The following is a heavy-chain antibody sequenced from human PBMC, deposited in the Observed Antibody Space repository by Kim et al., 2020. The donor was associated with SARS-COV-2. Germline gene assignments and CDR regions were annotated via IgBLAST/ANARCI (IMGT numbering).Heavy chain of an antibody. J-gene: IGHJ5*02. CDR1: GGSISSYY. D-gene: IGHD3-22*01. CDR2: IYYSGST. CDR3: ARNSGYYYYGTGWFDP. V-gene: IGHV4-59*13. Sequence: SETLSLTCTVSGGSISSYYWSWIRQPPGKGLEWIGYIYYSGSTNYNPSLKSRVTISVDTSKNQFSLKLSSVTAADTAVYYCARNSGYYYYGTGWFDPWGQGTLVTVSS.